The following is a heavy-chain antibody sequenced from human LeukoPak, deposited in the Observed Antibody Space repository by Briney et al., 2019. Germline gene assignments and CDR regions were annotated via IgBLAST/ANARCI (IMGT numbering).Heavy chain of an antibody. CDR2: ISWNSGSI. D-gene: IGHD5-18*01. Sequence: PGGSLRLSCAASGFTFDDYAMHWVRQAPGKGLEWVSGISWNSGSIGYADSVKGRFTISRDSAKSTLYLQMNSLRADDMALYYCTRASGYSSGAVDYWGQGTLVTVSS. V-gene: IGHV3-9*03. CDR3: TRASGYSSGAVDY. J-gene: IGHJ4*02. CDR1: GFTFDDYA.